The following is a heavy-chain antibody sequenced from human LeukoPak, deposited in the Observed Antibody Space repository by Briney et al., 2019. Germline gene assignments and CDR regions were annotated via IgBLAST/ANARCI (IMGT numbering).Heavy chain of an antibody. CDR1: GYPFTSYA. CDR3: ATTQDYRDYVLGYVDY. J-gene: IGHJ4*02. Sequence: ASVKVSCKTSGYPFTSYAISWVRQAPGQGLEWMGWISTYNDNTNQAQKFQGRVPMTTDTSTSTAYMELRGLRSDDTAVYYCATTQDYRDYVLGYVDYWGQGTLVTVSS. V-gene: IGHV1-18*01. CDR2: ISTYNDNT. D-gene: IGHD4-17*01.